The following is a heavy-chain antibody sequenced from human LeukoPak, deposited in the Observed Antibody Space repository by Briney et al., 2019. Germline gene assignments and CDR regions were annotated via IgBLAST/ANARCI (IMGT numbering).Heavy chain of an antibody. CDR3: ARGPGGRDGYNDH. CDR2: IYYSGST. D-gene: IGHD5-24*01. Sequence: SETLSLTCTVSGGSISSSSYYWGWIRQPPGKGLEWIGSIYYSGSTYCNPSLKSRVTISVDTSKNQFSLKLTSVTAADAAVYYCARGPGGRDGYNDHWGQGTLVTVSS. V-gene: IGHV4-39*07. J-gene: IGHJ4*02. CDR1: GGSISSSSYY.